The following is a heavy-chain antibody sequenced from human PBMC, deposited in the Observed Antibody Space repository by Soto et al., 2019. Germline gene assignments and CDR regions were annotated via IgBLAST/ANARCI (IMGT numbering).Heavy chain of an antibody. Sequence: PGGSLRLSCAASGFTFSSYSMNWVRQAPGKGLEWVSSISSSSSYIYYADSVKGRFTISRDNAKNSLYLQMNSLRAEDTAVYYCARDRVQLWSYFDYSGQGTLVTVSS. CDR1: GFTFSSYS. D-gene: IGHD5-18*01. CDR2: ISSSSSYI. V-gene: IGHV3-21*01. J-gene: IGHJ4*02. CDR3: ARDRVQLWSYFDY.